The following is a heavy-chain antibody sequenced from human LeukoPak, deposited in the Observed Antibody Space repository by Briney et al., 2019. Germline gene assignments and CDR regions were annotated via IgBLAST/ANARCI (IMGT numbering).Heavy chain of an antibody. CDR1: GGSISSGGYS. V-gene: IGHV4-30-2*01. J-gene: IGHJ4*02. CDR2: IYHSGST. CDR3: ATAAYGSGTYYFDC. D-gene: IGHD3-10*01. Sequence: SETLSLTCAVSGGSISSGGYSWSWIRQPPGKGLEWIGYIYHSGSTYYNPSLKSRVTISVDRSKNQFSLKLSSVTAADTAVYYCATAAYGSGTYYFDCWGQGTLVTVSS.